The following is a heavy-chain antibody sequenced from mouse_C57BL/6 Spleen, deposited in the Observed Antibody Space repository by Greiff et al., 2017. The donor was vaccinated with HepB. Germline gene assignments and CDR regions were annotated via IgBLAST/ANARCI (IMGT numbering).Heavy chain of an antibody. V-gene: IGHV5-16*01. J-gene: IGHJ4*01. Sequence: EVMLVESEGGLVQPGSSMKLSCTASGFTFSDYYMAWVRQVPEKGLEWVANINYDGSSTYYLDSLKSRFIISRDNAKNILYLQMSSLKSEDTATYYCASYDYDSYAMDYWGQGTSVTVSS. CDR1: GFTFSDYY. D-gene: IGHD2-4*01. CDR3: ASYDYDSYAMDY. CDR2: INYDGSST.